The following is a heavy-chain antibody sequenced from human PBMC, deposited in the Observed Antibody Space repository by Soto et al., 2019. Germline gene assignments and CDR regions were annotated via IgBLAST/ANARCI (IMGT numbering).Heavy chain of an antibody. V-gene: IGHV1-8*01. CDR2: MNPNSGNT. D-gene: IGHD3-3*01. CDR3: ARGRYYDFWSGYYTRGIGAHDAFDI. J-gene: IGHJ3*02. CDR1: GYTFTSYD. Sequence: ASVKVSCKASGYTFTSYDINWVRQAAGQGLEWMGWMNPNSGNTGYAQKFQGRVTMTRNTSISTAYMELSSLRSEDTAVYYCARGRYYDFWSGYYTRGIGAHDAFDIWGQGTMVTVSS.